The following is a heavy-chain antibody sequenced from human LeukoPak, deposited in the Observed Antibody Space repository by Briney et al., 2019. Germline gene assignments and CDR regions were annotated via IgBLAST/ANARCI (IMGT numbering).Heavy chain of an antibody. Sequence: ASAKLSCRASGYTLTSYDINWVRRATRQGLEGMGWMNPSSGNTGYAQNFQRRVTMTRNTTISTAYMELSSLRSEDTAVYYCATLGRAFYDFWSGYSFDYWGQGTLVTVSS. CDR1: GYTLTSYD. D-gene: IGHD3-3*01. V-gene: IGHV1-8*01. J-gene: IGHJ4*02. CDR3: ATLGRAFYDFWSGYSFDY. CDR2: MNPSSGNT.